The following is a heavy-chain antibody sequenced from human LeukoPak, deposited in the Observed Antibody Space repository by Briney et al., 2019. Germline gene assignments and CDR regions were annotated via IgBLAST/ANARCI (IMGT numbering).Heavy chain of an antibody. J-gene: IGHJ4*02. CDR3: ARKSDYDSSGYYPVYY. Sequence: GGSLRLSCAASGFTFSDYYMSWIRQAPGKGLEWVSYISSSGSTIYYADSVRGRFTISRDNAKNSLYLQMNSLRAEDTAVYYCARKSDYDSSGYYPVYYWGQGTLVAVSS. CDR1: GFTFSDYY. CDR2: ISSSGSTI. D-gene: IGHD3-22*01. V-gene: IGHV3-11*01.